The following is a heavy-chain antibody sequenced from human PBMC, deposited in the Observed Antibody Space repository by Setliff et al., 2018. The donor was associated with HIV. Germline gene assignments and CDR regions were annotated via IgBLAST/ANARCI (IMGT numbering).Heavy chain of an antibody. CDR1: GGSISRGSYS. Sequence: PSETLSLTCTVSGGSISRGSYSWGWIRQPPGKGLEWIGSISYTGITNYNPSLKSRVTIPVDTSQNQFSLKLTSVTAADTAVYYCARLRQWLAFFDSWGQGTLVTVSS. J-gene: IGHJ4*02. CDR2: ISYTGIT. D-gene: IGHD6-19*01. V-gene: IGHV4-39*01. CDR3: ARLRQWLAFFDS.